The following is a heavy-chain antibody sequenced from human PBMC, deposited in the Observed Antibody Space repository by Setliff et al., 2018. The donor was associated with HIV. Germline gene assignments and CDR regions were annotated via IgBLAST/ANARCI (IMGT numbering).Heavy chain of an antibody. J-gene: IGHJ6*02. V-gene: IGHV1-46*01. Sequence: ASVKVSCKASGYTFTRYFMHCVRQAPGQGLEWLGMINPSGGSTWYAQKFQGRVTMTGDTSTNTLYMELSSLRSEDTAVYYCARGWEGGMDVWGQGTTVTVSS. CDR1: GYTFTRYF. CDR3: ARGWEGGMDV. CDR2: INPSGGST. D-gene: IGHD1-26*01.